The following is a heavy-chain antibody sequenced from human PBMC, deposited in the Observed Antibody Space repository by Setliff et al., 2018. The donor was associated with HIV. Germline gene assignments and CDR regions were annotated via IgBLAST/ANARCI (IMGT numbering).Heavy chain of an antibody. Sequence: KASETLSLTCAVSGGSFSIYYWSWIRQPPGKGLEWIGEINHSGSTNYNPSLKSRVTISLDTSKYQFSLKLSSVTAADTAVYYCARSRGAGYSSGWYGGSYAFDIWGQGTMVTVSS. CDR3: ARSRGAGYSSGWYGGSYAFDI. V-gene: IGHV4-34*01. J-gene: IGHJ3*02. D-gene: IGHD6-19*01. CDR1: GGSFSIYY. CDR2: INHSGST.